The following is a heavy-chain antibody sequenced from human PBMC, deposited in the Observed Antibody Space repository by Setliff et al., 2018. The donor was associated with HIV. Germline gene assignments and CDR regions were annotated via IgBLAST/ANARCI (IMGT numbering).Heavy chain of an antibody. CDR2: IYYSGST. V-gene: IGHV4-39*01. Sequence: SETLSLTCTVSGGSISSNSYYWGWIRQPPGKGLEWIGSIYYSGSTYYNPSLKSRVTISVDTSKNQFSLKLSSVTAADTAVYYCARQGGYSGYGFYYYYYYMAVWGKGTTVTVSS. J-gene: IGHJ6*03. CDR1: GGSISSNSYY. D-gene: IGHD5-12*01. CDR3: ARQGGYSGYGFYYYYYYMAV.